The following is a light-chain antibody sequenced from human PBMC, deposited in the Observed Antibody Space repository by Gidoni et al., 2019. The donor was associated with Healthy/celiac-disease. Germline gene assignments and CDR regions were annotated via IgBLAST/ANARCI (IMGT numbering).Light chain of an antibody. J-gene: IGLJ2*01. CDR1: NIGSKS. Sequence: SYVLTQPPSVSVATGQTARITCGGNNIGSKSVHWYQQKPGQAPVLVVYDDIDRPSGIPERFSGSNSGNTATLTISRVEAGDEADYYCQVWDSSSDHPVFGGGTKLTVL. CDR3: QVWDSSSDHPV. V-gene: IGLV3-21*02. CDR2: DDI.